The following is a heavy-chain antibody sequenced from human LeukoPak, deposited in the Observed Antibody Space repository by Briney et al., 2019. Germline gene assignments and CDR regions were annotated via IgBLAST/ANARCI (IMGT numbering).Heavy chain of an antibody. V-gene: IGHV3-48*03. Sequence: GGSLRLSCAASAFTSSSYELNWVRQAPGKGLEWISYISSSGSIINYADSVKGRFTISRDNAKNSLYLQMNSLRAEDTAVYYCARGATRRSSGAFDIWGQGTMVTVSS. D-gene: IGHD6-6*01. CDR2: ISSSGSII. CDR1: AFTSSSYE. J-gene: IGHJ3*02. CDR3: ARGATRRSSGAFDI.